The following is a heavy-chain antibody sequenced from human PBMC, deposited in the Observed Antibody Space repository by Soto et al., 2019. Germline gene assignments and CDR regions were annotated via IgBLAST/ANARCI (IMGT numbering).Heavy chain of an antibody. D-gene: IGHD2-21*02. J-gene: IGHJ5*02. Sequence: PSETLSLTCTVPGGSISSYYWSWIRQPPGKGLEWIGYIYYSGSTNYNPSLKSRVTISVDTSKNQFSLKLSSVTAADTAVYYCARAGVACGGDCGWFDPWGQGTLVTVSS. CDR1: GGSISSYY. CDR3: ARAGVACGGDCGWFDP. CDR2: IYYSGST. V-gene: IGHV4-59*01.